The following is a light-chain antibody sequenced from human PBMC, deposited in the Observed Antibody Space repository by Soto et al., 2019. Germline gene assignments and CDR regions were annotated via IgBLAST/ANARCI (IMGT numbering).Light chain of an antibody. V-gene: IGLV2-23*02. Sequence: QSALTQPASVSGPPGQSITISCTGTSSDVGSYNLVSWYQQHPGKAPKLMIYEVSKRPSGVSNRFSGSKSGNTASLTISGLQAEDEADYYCCSYAGSNSHVVFGGGTKLTVL. CDR2: EVS. J-gene: IGLJ2*01. CDR3: CSYAGSNSHVV. CDR1: SSDVGSYNL.